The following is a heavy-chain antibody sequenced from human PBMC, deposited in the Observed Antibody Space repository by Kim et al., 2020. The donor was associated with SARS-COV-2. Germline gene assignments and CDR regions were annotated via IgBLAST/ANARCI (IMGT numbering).Heavy chain of an antibody. J-gene: IGHJ4*02. CDR3: ARVVWGGYRYIDS. V-gene: IGHV7-4-1*02. CDR1: GYTFTNHA. D-gene: IGHD3-16*02. CDR2: INTDTGSP. Sequence: ASVKVSCKASGYTFTNHAINCVRQAPGRGLEWMGWINTDTGSPTYAPDFTGRFVFSLDTSVSTAYLQTRSLEAEDTALYYCARVVWGGYRYIDSWGQGTLGTVSS.